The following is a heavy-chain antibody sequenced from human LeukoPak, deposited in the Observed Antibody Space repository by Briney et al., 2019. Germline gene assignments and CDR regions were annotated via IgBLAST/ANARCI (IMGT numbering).Heavy chain of an antibody. Sequence: GGSLRLSCAASGFTFSSYAMSWVRQAPGKGLEWVSAISGSGGSAYYADSVKGRFTISRDNSKNTLYLQMNNLRAEDTAVYYCAKGGRLNWFDPWGQGTLVTVSS. V-gene: IGHV3-23*01. D-gene: IGHD3-16*01. CDR3: AKGGRLNWFDP. J-gene: IGHJ5*02. CDR1: GFTFSSYA. CDR2: ISGSGGSA.